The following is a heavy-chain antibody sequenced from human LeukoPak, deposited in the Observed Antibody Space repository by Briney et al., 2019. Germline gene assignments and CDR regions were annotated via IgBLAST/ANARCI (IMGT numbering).Heavy chain of an antibody. CDR1: GYTFTGYY. J-gene: IGHJ3*02. CDR3: ARDFPDYATRELPDDAFDI. D-gene: IGHD1-7*01. Sequence: GASVKVSCKASGYTFTGYYMHWVRQAPGQGLEWMGWINPNSGGTNYAQKFQGRVTMTRDTSISTAYMELSRLRSDDTAVYYCARDFPDYATRELPDDAFDIWGQGTMVTVSS. V-gene: IGHV1-2*02. CDR2: INPNSGGT.